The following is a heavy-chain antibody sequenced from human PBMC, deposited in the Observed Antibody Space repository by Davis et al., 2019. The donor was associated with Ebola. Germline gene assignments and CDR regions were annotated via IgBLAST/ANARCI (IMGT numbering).Heavy chain of an antibody. D-gene: IGHD2-15*01. J-gene: IGHJ5*02. CDR1: GFTFSSYW. CDR2: IRSKAYGGTT. V-gene: IGHV3-49*04. Sequence: GGSLRLSCAASGFTFSSYWMSWVRQAPGKGLEWVGFIRSKAYGGTTEYAASVKGRFTISRDDSKSIAYLQMNSLKTEDTAVYYCTRGGVAATRAFDPWGQGTLVTVSS. CDR3: TRGGVAATRAFDP.